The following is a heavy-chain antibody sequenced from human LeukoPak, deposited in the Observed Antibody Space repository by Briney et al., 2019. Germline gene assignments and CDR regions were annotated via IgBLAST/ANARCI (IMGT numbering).Heavy chain of an antibody. CDR3: ARSYGWLPGGM. D-gene: IGHD5-12*01. Sequence: PGGSLRLSCAVSGINISSNYMSWVRQAPGKGLEWVSVFYSDDNGGRTSYAAPVKGRFTISRDNSKSTVFLQMNSLRAEDTAVYYCARSYGWLPGGMWGQGTLVTVSS. V-gene: IGHV3-53*01. CDR2: FYSDDNGGRT. J-gene: IGHJ4*02. CDR1: GINISSNY.